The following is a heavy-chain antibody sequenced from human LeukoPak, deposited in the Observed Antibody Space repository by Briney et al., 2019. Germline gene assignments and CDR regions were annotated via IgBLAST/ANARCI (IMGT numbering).Heavy chain of an antibody. D-gene: IGHD3-9*01. V-gene: IGHV3-21*01. CDR3: ARGYDILTGFDY. J-gene: IGHJ4*02. CDR2: ISSSSSYI. CDR1: GFTFSSYS. Sequence: GGSLRLSCAASGFTFSSYSMNRVRQAPGKGLEWVSSISSSSSYIYYADSVKGRFPISRDNAKNSLYLQMNSLRAEDTAVYYCARGYDILTGFDYWGQGTLVTVSS.